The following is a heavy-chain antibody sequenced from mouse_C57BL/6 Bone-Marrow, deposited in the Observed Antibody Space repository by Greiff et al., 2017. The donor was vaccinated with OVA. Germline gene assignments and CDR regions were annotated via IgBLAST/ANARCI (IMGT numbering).Heavy chain of an antibody. CDR3: ASPITTVVGHYAMDY. J-gene: IGHJ4*01. CDR2: INPSSGYT. Sequence: QVQLKESGAELAKPGASVKLSCKASGYTFTSYWMHWVKQRPGQGLEWIGYINPSSGYTKYNQKFKDKATLTADKSSSTAYMQLSSLTYEDSAVYYCASPITTVVGHYAMDYWGQGTSVTVSS. V-gene: IGHV1-7*01. D-gene: IGHD1-1*01. CDR1: GYTFTSYW.